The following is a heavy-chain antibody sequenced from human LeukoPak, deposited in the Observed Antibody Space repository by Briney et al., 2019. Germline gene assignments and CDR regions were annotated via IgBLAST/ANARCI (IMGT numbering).Heavy chain of an antibody. CDR2: IGRNASRT. V-gene: IGHV3-20*04. D-gene: IGHD1-14*01. Sequence: GGSLRLSCAVSGFIFDNYGMSWVRQSPGKGLEWVSGIGRNASRTGYGDSVRGRFTISRDNAKNSLYLQMNSLRAEDTAVYFCARSAYPSYHGFDYWGQGTLVTVSS. CDR1: GFIFDNYG. CDR3: ARSAYPSYHGFDY. J-gene: IGHJ4*02.